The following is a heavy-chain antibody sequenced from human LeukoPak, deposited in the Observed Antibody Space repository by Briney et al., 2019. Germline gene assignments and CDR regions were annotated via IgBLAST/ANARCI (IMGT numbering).Heavy chain of an antibody. V-gene: IGHV1-69*05. Sequence: ASVKVSCKASGGTFSSYAISWVRQAPGQGLEWMGGIIPIFGTANYAQKFQGRVTITTDESTSTAYMELSSLRSEDTAVYYCARGSLDGSGSYIVDYWGQGTLVTVSS. CDR3: ARGSLDGSGSYIVDY. CDR1: GGTFSSYA. J-gene: IGHJ4*02. D-gene: IGHD3-10*01. CDR2: IIPIFGTA.